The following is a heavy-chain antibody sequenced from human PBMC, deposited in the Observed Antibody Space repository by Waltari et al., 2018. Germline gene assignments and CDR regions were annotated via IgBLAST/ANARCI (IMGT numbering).Heavy chain of an antibody. D-gene: IGHD1-26*01. J-gene: IGHJ4*02. V-gene: IGHV3-7*04. CDR3: TRWVCRSNCYIDY. CDR2: INHDASEK. CDR1: GFTFSDHS. Sequence: EVQLVESGGGLVRPGGSQRLSCGTSGFTFSDHSMTWVRRAPGKGLEWVASINHDASEKYYVDSVKGRLTISRDNAKNSLYLQMNSLSDEDTAVYYCTRWVCRSNCYIDYWGQGTLVTVSS.